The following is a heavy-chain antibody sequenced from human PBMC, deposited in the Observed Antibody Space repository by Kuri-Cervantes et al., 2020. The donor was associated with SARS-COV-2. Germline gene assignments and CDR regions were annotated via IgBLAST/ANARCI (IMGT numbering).Heavy chain of an antibody. CDR1: GFTFSSYA. CDR3: ARSLYGGTSWYYGMDV. V-gene: IGHV3-33*01. J-gene: IGHJ6*02. Sequence: GGSLRLSCAASGFTFSSYAMHWVRQAPGKGLEWVAVIWYDGSNKYHADSVKGRFTISRDNSKNTLYLQMNSLRAEDTAVYYCARSLYGGTSWYYGMDVWGQGTTVTDSS. CDR2: IWYDGSNK. D-gene: IGHD4-23*01.